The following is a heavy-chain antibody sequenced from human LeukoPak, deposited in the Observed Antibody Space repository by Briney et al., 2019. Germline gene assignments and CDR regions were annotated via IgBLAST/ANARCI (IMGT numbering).Heavy chain of an antibody. CDR3: AKDQGIEGPTTDIYDY. CDR2: ISYDGSNK. V-gene: IGHV3-30*01. J-gene: IGHJ4*02. CDR1: GFTFSSYA. Sequence: QPGGSLRLSCAASGFTFSSYAMHWVRQAPGKGLEWVAVISYDGSNKYCADSVKGRFTISRDNSKNTLYLQMNSLRAEDTALYYCAKDQGIEGPTTDIYDYWGQGTLVTVSS. D-gene: IGHD1-26*01.